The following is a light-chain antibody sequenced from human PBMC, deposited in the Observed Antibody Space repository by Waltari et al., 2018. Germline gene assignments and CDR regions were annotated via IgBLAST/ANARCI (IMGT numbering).Light chain of an antibody. CDR1: NTDVGGSNF. CDR3: CSYTRSGTYV. CDR2: DT. V-gene: IGLV2-14*01. J-gene: IGLJ1*01. Sequence: QSALSQPSSVSGSPGQSITISCSGTNTDVGGSNFVSWYQHYPDKAPSVIIYDTERPSGVSHRFSGSKFGNTASLTISGLQAEDEADYYCCSYTRSGTYVFGTGTKVTVL.